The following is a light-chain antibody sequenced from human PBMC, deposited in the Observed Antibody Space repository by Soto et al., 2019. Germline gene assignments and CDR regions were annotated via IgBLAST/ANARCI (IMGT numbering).Light chain of an antibody. V-gene: IGLV4-69*01. CDR1: SRHNTNA. CDR3: QAWATGIHI. J-gene: IGLJ2*01. CDR2: VNSDGSH. Sequence: QPVLTQSPSASASPGASVKLTCTLSSRHNTNAIAWHQQQPKKGPRFLMKVNSDGSHFKGDGIPDRFSGSSSGAERYLTISSLQSEDEADYYCQAWATGIHIFGGGTQLTVL.